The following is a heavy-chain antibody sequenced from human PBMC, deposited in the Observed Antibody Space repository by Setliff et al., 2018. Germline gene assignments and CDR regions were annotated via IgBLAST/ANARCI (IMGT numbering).Heavy chain of an antibody. CDR3: ARGGTFRYFDF. Sequence: PSETLSLTCTVSGDSINNVDLYWGWIRQPPGKGPEWLGTIYYDGTTHYSPSLESRVTISVDTTKNQFSLKVTSVTAADTAVYYCARGGTFRYFDFWGQGAPVTVSS. J-gene: IGHJ4*02. D-gene: IGHD5-12*01. CDR2: IYYDGTT. V-gene: IGHV4-39*07. CDR1: GDSINNVDLY.